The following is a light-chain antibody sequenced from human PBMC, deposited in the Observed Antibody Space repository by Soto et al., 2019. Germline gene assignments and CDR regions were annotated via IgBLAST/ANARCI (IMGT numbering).Light chain of an antibody. CDR3: QQYNRYPLT. J-gene: IGKJ1*01. V-gene: IGKV1-5*03. CDR1: QSISSW. CDR2: KAS. Sequence: DIQMTQSPSTLSASVGDRVTITCRASQSISSWLAWYQQKPGKAPKLLISKASSLESGVPSRFSGSGSGTEFTLTISSLQPDDFAIYYCQQYNRYPLTFGPGTKVEIK.